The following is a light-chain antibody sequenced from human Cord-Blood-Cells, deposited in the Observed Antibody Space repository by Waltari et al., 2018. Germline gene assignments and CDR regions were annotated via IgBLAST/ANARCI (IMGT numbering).Light chain of an antibody. CDR2: VKN. CDR1: SLRSYY. J-gene: IGLJ1*01. CDR3: NSRDSSGNHQDV. V-gene: IGLV3-19*01. Sequence: SSELTQDPAVSVALGQTVRITCQGDSLRSYYASWYQQKPGQAPVLVIYVKNNRPSGIPDRFAGSSSGNTASLTSTGAQAEDEADYYGNSRDSSGNHQDVFGTGTKVTVL.